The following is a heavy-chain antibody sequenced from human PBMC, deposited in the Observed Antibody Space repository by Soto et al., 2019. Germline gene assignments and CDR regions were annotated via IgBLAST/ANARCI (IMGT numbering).Heavy chain of an antibody. V-gene: IGHV3-9*01. CDR2: ISWNSGSI. CDR3: AKEAWTAVAGTSPSDAFDI. CDR1: GFTFDDYA. Sequence: GGSLRLSCAASGFTFDDYAMHWVRQAPGKGLEWVSGISWNSGSIGYADSVKGRFTISRDNAKNSLYLQMNSLRAEDTALYYCAKEAWTAVAGTSPSDAFDIWGQGTMVTVSS. J-gene: IGHJ3*02. D-gene: IGHD6-19*01.